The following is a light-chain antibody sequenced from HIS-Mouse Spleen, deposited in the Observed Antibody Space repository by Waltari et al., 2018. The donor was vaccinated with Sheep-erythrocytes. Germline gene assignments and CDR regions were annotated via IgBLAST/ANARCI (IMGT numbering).Light chain of an antibody. Sequence: SYELTQPPSVSVSPGQTASITCSGDKLGDKYACWYQQKPGQSPVLVIYQDSKRPSGIHERFSGYNSGNTANLTIRGTQAMDEADYYCQAWDSSTAVFGGGTKLTVL. CDR2: QDS. CDR1: KLGDKY. J-gene: IGLJ2*01. V-gene: IGLV3-1*01. CDR3: QAWDSSTAV.